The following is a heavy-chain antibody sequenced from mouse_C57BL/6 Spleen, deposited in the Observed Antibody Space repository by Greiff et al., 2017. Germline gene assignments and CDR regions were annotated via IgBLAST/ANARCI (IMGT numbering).Heavy chain of an antibody. CDR3: ARADYYGSSPTFDY. CDR2: ISYSGST. J-gene: IGHJ2*01. D-gene: IGHD1-1*01. CDR1: GYSITSGYD. Sequence: EVKLQESGPGMVKPSQSLSLTCTVTGYSITSGYDWHWIRHFPGNKLEWMGYISYSGSTNYNPSLKSRISITHDTSKNHFFLKLNSVTTEDTATYYCARADYYGSSPTFDYWGQGTTLTVSS. V-gene: IGHV3-1*01.